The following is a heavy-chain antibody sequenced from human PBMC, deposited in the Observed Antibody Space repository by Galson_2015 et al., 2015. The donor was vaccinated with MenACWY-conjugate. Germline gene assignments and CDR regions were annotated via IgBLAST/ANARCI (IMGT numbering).Heavy chain of an antibody. Sequence: ETLSLTCTVSGGSISSHYWSWFRQPPGKALEWIGYMYYSETPRYNPSLKSRVTISVDTSRDQFSLKLSSVTAADTAVYYCARRLRSDCYCFQHWGQGTLVTVSS. CDR1: GGSISSHY. V-gene: IGHV4-59*11. CDR3: ARRLRSDCYCFQH. D-gene: IGHD2-21*02. CDR2: MYYSETP. J-gene: IGHJ1*01.